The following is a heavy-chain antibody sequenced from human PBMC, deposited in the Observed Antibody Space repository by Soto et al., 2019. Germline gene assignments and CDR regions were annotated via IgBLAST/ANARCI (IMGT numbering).Heavy chain of an antibody. V-gene: IGHV3-30*18. CDR2: ISYDGSNK. Sequence: GGSLRLSCAASGFTFSSYGMHWVRQAPGKGLEWVAVISYDGSNKYYADSVKGRFTISRDNSKNTLYLQMNSLRAEDTAVYYCAKDRGAAAGTTHYYYGTDVWGPGTTVTVSS. D-gene: IGHD6-13*01. CDR1: GFTFSSYG. CDR3: AKDRGAAAGTTHYYYGTDV. J-gene: IGHJ6*02.